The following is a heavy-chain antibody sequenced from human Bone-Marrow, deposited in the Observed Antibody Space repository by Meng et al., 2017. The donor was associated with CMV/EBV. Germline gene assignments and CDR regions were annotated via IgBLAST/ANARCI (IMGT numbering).Heavy chain of an antibody. Sequence: GSLRLSCAVYGGSFSGYYWSWIRQPPGKGLEWIGEINHSGSTNYNPSLKSRVTISVDTSKNQFSLKLSSVTAADTAVYYCARGAILVVPAASEYYYYGMDVWGQGPTVTVSS. CDR1: GGSFSGYY. V-gene: IGHV4-34*01. CDR2: INHSGST. D-gene: IGHD2-2*01. CDR3: ARGAILVVPAASEYYYYGMDV. J-gene: IGHJ6*02.